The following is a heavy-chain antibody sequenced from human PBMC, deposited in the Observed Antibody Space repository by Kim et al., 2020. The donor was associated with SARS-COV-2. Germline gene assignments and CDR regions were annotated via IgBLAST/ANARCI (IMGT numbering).Heavy chain of an antibody. CDR1: GGSISSYY. V-gene: IGHV4-59*13. CDR2: IYYSGST. Sequence: SETLSLTCTVSGGSISSYYWSWIRQPPGKGLEWIGYIYYSGSTNYNPSLKSRVTISVDTSKNQSSLTLSPVAAADTAAYYCARAPRDILTGYYQYNWFDP. J-gene: IGHJ5*02. CDR3: ARAPRDILTGYYQYNWFDP. D-gene: IGHD3-9*01.